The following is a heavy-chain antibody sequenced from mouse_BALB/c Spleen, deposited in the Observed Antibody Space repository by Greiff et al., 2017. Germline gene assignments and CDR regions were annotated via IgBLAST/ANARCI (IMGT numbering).Heavy chain of an antibody. CDR1: GYTFTSYW. Sequence: VKLQESGAELAKPGASVKMSCKASGYTFTSYWMHWVKQRPGQGLEWIGYINPSTGYTEYNQKFKDKATLTADKSSSTAYMQLSSLTSEDSAVYYCARSRSMITTGYYAMDYWGQGTSVTVSS. CDR3: ARSRSMITTGYYAMDY. CDR2: INPSTGYT. D-gene: IGHD2-4*01. V-gene: IGHV1-7*01. J-gene: IGHJ4*01.